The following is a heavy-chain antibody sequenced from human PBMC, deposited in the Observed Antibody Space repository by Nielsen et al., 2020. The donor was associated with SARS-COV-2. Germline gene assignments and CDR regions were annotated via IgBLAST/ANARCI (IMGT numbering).Heavy chain of an antibody. Sequence: ASVKVSCKASGYTFTGYYMHWVRQAPGQGLEWMGWINPNSGGTNYAQKFQGRVTMTRDTSISTAYMELSRLRSDDTAVYYCATVGYCSSTGCYGNYYYYGMDVWGQGTTVTVSS. CDR1: GYTFTGYY. J-gene: IGHJ6*02. CDR3: ATVGYCSSTGCYGNYYYYGMDV. V-gene: IGHV1-2*02. CDR2: INPNSGGT. D-gene: IGHD2-2*01.